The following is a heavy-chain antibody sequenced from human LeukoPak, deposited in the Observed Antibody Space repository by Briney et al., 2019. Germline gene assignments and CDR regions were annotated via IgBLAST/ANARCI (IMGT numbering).Heavy chain of an antibody. J-gene: IGHJ6*03. D-gene: IGHD5-12*01. Sequence: ASVKVSCKASGGTFSSYAISWVRQAPGQGLEWMGGIIPIFGTANYAQKFQGRVTITTDESTSTAYMELSSLRSEDTAVYYCARGMWVVATMEYYYYYMDVWGKGTTVTVSS. CDR1: GGTFSSYA. CDR3: ARGMWVVATMEYYYYYMDV. CDR2: IIPIFGTA. V-gene: IGHV1-69*05.